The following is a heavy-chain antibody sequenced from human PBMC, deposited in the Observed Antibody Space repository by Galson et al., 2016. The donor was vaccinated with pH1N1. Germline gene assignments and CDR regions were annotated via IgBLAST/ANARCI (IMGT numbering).Heavy chain of an antibody. CDR1: GGSISDYY. Sequence: LSLTCTVSGGSISDYYLNWIRQPAGKGLEYIGRISSSGSTNYNPSLKSRVIMSVDMAKNQFSLNLSSVTAADTAVYYCARSTVTTFSDLWGRGTLVTVSS. V-gene: IGHV4-4*07. D-gene: IGHD4-17*01. J-gene: IGHJ2*01. CDR3: ARSTVTTFSDL. CDR2: ISSSGST.